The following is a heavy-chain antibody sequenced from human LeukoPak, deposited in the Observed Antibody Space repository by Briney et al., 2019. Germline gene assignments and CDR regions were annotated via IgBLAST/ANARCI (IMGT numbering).Heavy chain of an antibody. CDR1: GGSISNFY. D-gene: IGHD2-15*01. CDR3: ARGGYCSGGSCHDAFDI. V-gene: IGHV4-59*01. CDR2: IYYSGST. Sequence: SETLSLTCTVSGGSISNFYWSWIRQPPGKGLEWIGYIYYSGSTNYNPSLKSRVTISVDTSKNQFSLKLSSVTAADTAVYYCARGGYCSGGSCHDAFDIWGQGTIVIVSS. J-gene: IGHJ3*02.